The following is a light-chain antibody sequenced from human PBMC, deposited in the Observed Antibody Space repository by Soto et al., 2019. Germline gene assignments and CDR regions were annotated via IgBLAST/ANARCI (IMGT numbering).Light chain of an antibody. Sequence: AIQLTQSPSSLSASVGDRVPITCRASPGISSALAWYQQKPGKAPKLLIYDASSVESGVQSRFSGSGSGTDFTLTISSLQPEDFATYYCQHFNSYPTFGGGTKVEIK. J-gene: IGKJ4*01. CDR3: QHFNSYPT. V-gene: IGKV1-13*02. CDR1: PGISSA. CDR2: DAS.